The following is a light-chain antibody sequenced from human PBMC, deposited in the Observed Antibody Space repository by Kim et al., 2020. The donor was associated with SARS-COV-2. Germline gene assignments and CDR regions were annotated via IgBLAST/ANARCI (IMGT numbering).Light chain of an antibody. CDR1: QTVSSNY. Sequence: TLSLSPGERSTLSCRASQTVSSNYLSWYQHRSGQAPRLLIYAASRRATGIPDRFSGSGSGTDFTLTISRLEPEDFAVYFCQQYQRFGQGTKVDIK. V-gene: IGKV3-20*01. CDR3: QQYQR. CDR2: AAS. J-gene: IGKJ1*01.